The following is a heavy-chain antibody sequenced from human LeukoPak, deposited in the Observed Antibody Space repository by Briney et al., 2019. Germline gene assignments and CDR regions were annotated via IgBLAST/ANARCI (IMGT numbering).Heavy chain of an antibody. V-gene: IGHV3-48*03. Sequence: PGGSLRLSCAASGFTFSSYEMNWVRQAPGKGLEWVSYISSSGSTIYYADSVKGRFTISRDNAKNSLYLQMNSLRAEDTAVYYWAKLHYPYYYDSSGYSFDYWGQGTLVTVSS. CDR1: GFTFSSYE. CDR3: AKLHYPYYYDSSGYSFDY. J-gene: IGHJ4*02. D-gene: IGHD3-22*01. CDR2: ISSSGSTI.